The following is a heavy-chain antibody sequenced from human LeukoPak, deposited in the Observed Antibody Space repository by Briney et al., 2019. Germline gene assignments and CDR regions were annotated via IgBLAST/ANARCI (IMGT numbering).Heavy chain of an antibody. CDR3: SIDQMRRPPSYYDSSGYYYYYYGMDV. CDR1: GYTFTSYG. J-gene: IGHJ6*02. V-gene: IGHV1-18*01. Sequence: ASVKVSCKISGYTFTSYGISWVRQAPGQGPEWMGWISTYNGNTDYAQTFQGRVTMTTDTSTSTAYMELRSLRSDDTAVYYCSIDQMRRPPSYYDSSGYYYYYYGMDVWGQGTPVTVSS. D-gene: IGHD3-22*01. CDR2: ISTYNGNT.